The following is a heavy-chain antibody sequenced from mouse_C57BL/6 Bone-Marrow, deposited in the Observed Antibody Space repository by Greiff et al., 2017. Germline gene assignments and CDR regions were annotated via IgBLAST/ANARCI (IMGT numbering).Heavy chain of an antibody. CDR2: IRNKANGYTT. J-gene: IGHJ2*01. CDR3: ARWDYYVSSFLSY. D-gene: IGHD1-1*01. V-gene: IGHV7-3*01. Sequence: EVKVVESGGGLVQPGGSLSLSCAASGFTFTDYYMSWVRQPPGKALEWLGFIRNKANGYTTEYSASVKGRFTISRDNSQSILYLQMNALRAEDSATYYCARWDYYVSSFLSYWGQGTTLTVSS. CDR1: GFTFTDYY.